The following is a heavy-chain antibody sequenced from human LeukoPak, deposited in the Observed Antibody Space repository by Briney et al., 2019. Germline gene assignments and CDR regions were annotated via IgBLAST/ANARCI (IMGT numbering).Heavy chain of an antibody. J-gene: IGHJ6*03. CDR3: ASSSGYDPLRHYYYYMDV. D-gene: IGHD5-12*01. CDR1: GGSISSYY. V-gene: IGHV4-59*01. CDR2: IYYSGST. Sequence: PSETLSLTCTVSGGSISSYYWSWIRQPPGKGLEWIGYIYYSGSTNYNPSLKSRVTISVDTSKNQFSLKLSSVTAADTAVYYCASSSGYDPLRHYYYYMDVWGKGTTVTISS.